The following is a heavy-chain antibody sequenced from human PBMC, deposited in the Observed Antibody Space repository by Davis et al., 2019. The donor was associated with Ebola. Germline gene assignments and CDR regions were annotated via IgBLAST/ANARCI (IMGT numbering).Heavy chain of an antibody. J-gene: IGHJ4*02. CDR2: VIGSGSDT. CDR1: GFTFSNYG. V-gene: IGHV3-23*01. D-gene: IGHD2/OR15-2a*01. CDR3: TSTTVSKGDY. Sequence: GESLKISCSASGFTFSNYGMSCVRQAPGKGLEWVSGVIGSGSDTYYADSVKGRFTISRDDSKNTAYLQMNSLKTEDTAVYYCTSTTVSKGDYWGQGTLVTVSS.